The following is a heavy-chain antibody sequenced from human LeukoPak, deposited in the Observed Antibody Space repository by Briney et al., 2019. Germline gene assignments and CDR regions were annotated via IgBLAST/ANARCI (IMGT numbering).Heavy chain of an antibody. CDR3: ARAAGYGDFSFDY. V-gene: IGHV3-53*04. CDR2: IYSGGST. J-gene: IGHJ4*02. Sequence: GGSLRLSCAASGFTVSSNYMSWVRQAPGKGLEWVSVIYSGGSTYYADSVKGRFTISRHNSKNTLYLQMNSLRAEDTAVYYCARAAGYGDFSFDYWGQGTLVTVSS. CDR1: GFTVSSNY. D-gene: IGHD4-17*01.